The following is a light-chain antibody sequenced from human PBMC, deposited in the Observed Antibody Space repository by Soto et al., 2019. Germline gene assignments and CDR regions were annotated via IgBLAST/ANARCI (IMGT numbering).Light chain of an antibody. V-gene: IGKV1-5*01. CDR2: DAS. CDR1: QRISTW. Sequence: DIQMTQSPSTLSASVGDGVTITCRASQRISTWLAWYQQKPGKVPKLLISDASTLDSGVPSRFRGSGFGAEFTLPINSLQPDDFATYYCQHYNSYSEAFGQGTKVDIK. CDR3: QHYNSYSEA. J-gene: IGKJ1*01.